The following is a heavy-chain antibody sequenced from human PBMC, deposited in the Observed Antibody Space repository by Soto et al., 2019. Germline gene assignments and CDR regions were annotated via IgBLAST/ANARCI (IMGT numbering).Heavy chain of an antibody. J-gene: IGHJ4*02. CDR2: INQGGST. CDR1: GGSFSNYY. CDR3: EHVRNFDKLFSL. Sequence: SETLSLTCAVYGGSFSNYYWSWIRQPPGKGLEWIGEINQGGSTTYNPSLKSRVTMSLDTSKNQYFLKLNSVTAADTAVYYCEHVRNFDKLFSLWGQXTPVTVSP. V-gene: IGHV4-34*01. D-gene: IGHD3-9*01.